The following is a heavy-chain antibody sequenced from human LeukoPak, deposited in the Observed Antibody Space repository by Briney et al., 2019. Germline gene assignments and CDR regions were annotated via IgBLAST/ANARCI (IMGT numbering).Heavy chain of an antibody. CDR1: GFTFSTYD. CDR3: ARVSLPGGLYGDGALDF. Sequence: PGRSLRLSCAASGFTFSTYDMHWVRQAPGKGLEWVVVISSDGSEKYYADSVKGRFTISTDNSKNTLYLQMNSLRAEDTAVYYCARVSLPGGLYGDGALDFWGQGTLVTVSS. V-gene: IGHV3-30*03. J-gene: IGHJ4*02. D-gene: IGHD4-17*01. CDR2: ISSDGSEK.